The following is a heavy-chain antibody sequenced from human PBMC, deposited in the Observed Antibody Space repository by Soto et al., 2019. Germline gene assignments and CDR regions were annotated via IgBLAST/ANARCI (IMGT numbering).Heavy chain of an antibody. J-gene: IGHJ4*02. Sequence: GGSLRLSCAASGFTFSSYAMHWVRQAPGKGLEWVAVISYDGSNKYYADSVKGRFTISRDNSKNTLYLQMNSLRAEDTAVYYCATIFDVADYWGQGTLVTVSS. V-gene: IGHV3-30-3*01. CDR3: ATIFDVADY. D-gene: IGHD3-9*01. CDR1: GFTFSSYA. CDR2: ISYDGSNK.